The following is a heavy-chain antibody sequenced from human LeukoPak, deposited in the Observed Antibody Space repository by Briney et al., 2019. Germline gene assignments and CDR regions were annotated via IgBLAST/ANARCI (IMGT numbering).Heavy chain of an antibody. J-gene: IGHJ3*02. CDR2: IRYDGSNK. D-gene: IGHD2-2*01. CDR1: GLTFSSYG. CDR3: AKDSAVVVPAATDAFDI. V-gene: IGHV3-30*02. Sequence: GGSLRLSRAASGLTFSSYGMHWVRQAPGKGLEWVAFIRYDGSNKYYADSVKGRFTISRDNSKNTLYLQMNSLRAEDTAVYYCAKDSAVVVPAATDAFDIWGQGTMVTVSS.